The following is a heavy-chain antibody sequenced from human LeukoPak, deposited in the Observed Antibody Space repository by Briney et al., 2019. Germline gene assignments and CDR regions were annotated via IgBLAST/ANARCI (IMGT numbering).Heavy chain of an antibody. CDR2: ISSRDNTI. CDR1: GFTFSDYY. J-gene: IGHJ4*02. Sequence: PGGSLRLSCAASGFTFSDYYMSWIRQAPGKGLEWISYISSRDNTINYADSVRGRFTISRDNAENSLYLQMNSLRVEDTAIYYCARKYISSHEYWGQGTLVTVSS. CDR3: ARKYISSHEY. D-gene: IGHD3-3*02. V-gene: IGHV3-11*04.